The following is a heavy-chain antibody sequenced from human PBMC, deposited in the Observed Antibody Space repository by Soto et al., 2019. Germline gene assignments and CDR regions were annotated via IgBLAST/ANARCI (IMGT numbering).Heavy chain of an antibody. Sequence: QVQLVQSGAEVKKPGSSGKVSCKASGGTFSSYAISWVRQAPGQGLEWMGGIIPIFGTANYSQKFQGRVTITADESTSTAYMELSSLRSADTAVYYCARSRGVVISDAFDIWGQGTRVTVSS. CDR3: ARSRGVVISDAFDI. CDR1: GGTFSSYA. CDR2: IIPIFGTA. V-gene: IGHV1-69*01. J-gene: IGHJ3*02. D-gene: IGHD3-3*01.